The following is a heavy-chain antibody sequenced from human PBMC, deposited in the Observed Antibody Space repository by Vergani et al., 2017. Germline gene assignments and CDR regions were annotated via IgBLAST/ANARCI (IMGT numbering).Heavy chain of an antibody. D-gene: IGHD6-19*01. Sequence: QLQLQESGPGLVKPSATLSLTCSVSGASIRSSNYYWGWIRQPPGKGLEWNASIYYSGSTYYNLSLKSRVTISVDTSKNQFSLKLSSVTAADTAVYFCARHSTVEWLVKLGWIDPWGQGILVTVSS. CDR3: ARHSTVEWLVKLGWIDP. CDR2: IYYSGST. J-gene: IGHJ5*02. CDR1: GASIRSSNYY. V-gene: IGHV4-39*01.